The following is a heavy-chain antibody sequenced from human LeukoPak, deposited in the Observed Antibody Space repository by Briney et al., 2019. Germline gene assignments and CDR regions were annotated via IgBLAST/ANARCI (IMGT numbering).Heavy chain of an antibody. Sequence: EASVKVSCKASGYTFTSYGISWVRQAPGQGLEWMRWISAYNGNTNYAQKLQGRVTMTTDTSTSTAYMELRSLRSDDTAVYYCARDVAMGSLQHWGQGTLVTVSS. CDR3: ARDVAMGSLQH. CDR2: ISAYNGNT. V-gene: IGHV1-18*01. D-gene: IGHD2-2*01. J-gene: IGHJ1*01. CDR1: GYTFTSYG.